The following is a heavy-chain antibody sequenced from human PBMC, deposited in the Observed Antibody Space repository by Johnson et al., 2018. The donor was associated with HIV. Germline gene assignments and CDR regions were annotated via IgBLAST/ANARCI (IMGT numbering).Heavy chain of an antibody. CDR1: GFTFSSYA. J-gene: IGHJ3*02. D-gene: IGHD6-19*01. Sequence: QVQLVESGGGVVQPGRSLRLSCAASGFTFSSYAMHWVRQAPGKGLEWVAVISYDGSNKYYADSVKGRFTISRDNSKNTLYLQMNSLRAEDTAVYYCAKDRGSGWYWDAFDIWVQGTMVTVSS. CDR2: ISYDGSNK. CDR3: AKDRGSGWYWDAFDI. V-gene: IGHV3-30-3*01.